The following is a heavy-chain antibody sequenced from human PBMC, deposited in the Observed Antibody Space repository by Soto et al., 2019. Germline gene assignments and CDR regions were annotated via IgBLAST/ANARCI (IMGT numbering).Heavy chain of an antibody. J-gene: IGHJ5*02. CDR1: GFIFSSYA. V-gene: IGHV3-30-3*01. Sequence: PGGSLRLSCAASGFIFSSYAMHWVRQAPGKGLEWVAVISYDGSNKYYADSVKGRFTISRDNSKNTLYLQMNSLRAEDTAVYYCARGGWFDPWGQGTLVTVSS. CDR2: ISYDGSNK. CDR3: ARGGWFDP.